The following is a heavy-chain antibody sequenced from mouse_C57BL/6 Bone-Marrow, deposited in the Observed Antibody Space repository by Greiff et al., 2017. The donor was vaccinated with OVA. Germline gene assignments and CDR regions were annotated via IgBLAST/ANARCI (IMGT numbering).Heavy chain of an antibody. Sequence: QVQLQQSGAELVQPGASVTLSCKASGYTFTESTIHWVKQRSGQGLEWIGWFYPGSGSIKYNEKFKDKATLTADKYSHTVYMEHSRVTSEDSAVYFCARNVYLYAMDYWGQGTSVTVSA. CDR3: ARNVYLYAMDY. CDR1: GYTFTEST. J-gene: IGHJ4*01. V-gene: IGHV1-62-2*01. CDR2: FYPGSGSI. D-gene: IGHD5-5*01.